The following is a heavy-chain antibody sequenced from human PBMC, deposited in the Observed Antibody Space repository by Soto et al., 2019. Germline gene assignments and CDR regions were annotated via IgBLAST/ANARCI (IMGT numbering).Heavy chain of an antibody. CDR2: ISGSGANT. D-gene: IGHD6-19*01. CDR3: AKDYGSSRYFFDY. V-gene: IGHV3-23*01. CDR1: GFIFNNYA. Sequence: GWSLRLSCAASGFIFNNYAMSWVRQAPGKGLEWVSTISGSGANTYYPDSVKGRFTISRDNSKNTLYIQMNSLRAEDTAVYYCAKDYGSSRYFFDYWGQGTLVTVSS. J-gene: IGHJ4*02.